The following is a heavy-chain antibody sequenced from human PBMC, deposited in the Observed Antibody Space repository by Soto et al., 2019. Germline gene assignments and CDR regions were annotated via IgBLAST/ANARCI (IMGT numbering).Heavy chain of an antibody. CDR3: VRDYDSSGYNSDY. D-gene: IGHD3-22*01. CDR1: GFTFSSYW. V-gene: IGHV3-74*01. CDR2: INSEGTGT. J-gene: IGHJ4*02. Sequence: VGSLRLSCAASGFTFSSYWMHWVRQVPGKGLVWVSRINSEGTGTIYADSVKGRFTISRDNAKNTLYLQMNSLRAEDTAVYYCVRDYDSSGYNSDYWGQGTPVTVSS.